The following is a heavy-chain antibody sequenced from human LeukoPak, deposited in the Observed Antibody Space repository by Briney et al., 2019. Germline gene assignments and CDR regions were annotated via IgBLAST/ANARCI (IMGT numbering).Heavy chain of an antibody. D-gene: IGHD2-21*01. Sequence: ASVKVSCKASGYTFINYYMHWVRQAPGQGLEWMGIINPSGGSTSYAQKFQGRVTMTRDTSTSTVYMELSSLRSEDTAVYYCARDESTSILWWWGQGTLVTVST. V-gene: IGHV1-46*01. J-gene: IGHJ1*01. CDR3: ARDESTSILWW. CDR2: INPSGGST. CDR1: GYTFINYY.